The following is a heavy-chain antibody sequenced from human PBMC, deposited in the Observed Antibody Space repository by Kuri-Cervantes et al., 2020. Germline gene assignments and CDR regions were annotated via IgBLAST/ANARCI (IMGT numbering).Heavy chain of an antibody. V-gene: IGHV3-30*03. J-gene: IGHJ6*02. CDR2: ISYDGSNK. CDR3: ARGGMDV. Sequence: LSLTCAASGFTFSSYGMHWVRQAPGKGLEWVAVISYDGSNKYYADSVKGRFTISRDNSKNTLYLQMNSLRAEDTAVYYCARGGMDVWGQGTTVTVSS. CDR1: GFTFSSYG.